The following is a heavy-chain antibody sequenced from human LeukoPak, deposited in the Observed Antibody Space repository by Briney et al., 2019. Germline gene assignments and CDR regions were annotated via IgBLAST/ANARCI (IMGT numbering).Heavy chain of an antibody. J-gene: IGHJ4*02. Sequence: GGSLRLSCAASGFTFSTYWMHWVRQAPGKVQVWVSRINGDGGSRDYADSVKGRFTISRDNAKNTLYLQMNSLRVEDMAVYYCARASSHRIAAGGDFWGQGTLVTVSS. CDR3: ARASSHRIAAGGDF. V-gene: IGHV3-74*01. D-gene: IGHD6-13*01. CDR2: INGDGGSR. CDR1: GFTFSTYW.